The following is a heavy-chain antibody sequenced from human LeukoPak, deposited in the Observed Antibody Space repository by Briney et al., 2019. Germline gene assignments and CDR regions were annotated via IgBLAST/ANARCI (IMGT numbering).Heavy chain of an antibody. D-gene: IGHD3-10*01. J-gene: IGHJ4*02. Sequence: PSESLSLTCAVYGGSFSGYYWRWIRQPPGKGLEWIGEINHSGSTNYNPSLKSRVTISVDTSKNQFSLKLSSVTAADTAVYYCARARGSEYYFDYWGQGTLVTVSS. CDR3: ARARGSEYYFDY. CDR2: INHSGST. CDR1: GGSFSGYY. V-gene: IGHV4-34*01.